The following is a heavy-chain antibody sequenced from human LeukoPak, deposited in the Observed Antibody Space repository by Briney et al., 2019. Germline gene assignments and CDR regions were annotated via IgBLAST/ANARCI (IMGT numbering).Heavy chain of an antibody. CDR3: ARDIDWLDC. CDR1: RFNMSDYW. CDR2: IKQDGSEI. J-gene: IGHJ5*01. V-gene: IGHV3-7*01. D-gene: IGHD2-15*01. Sequence: PGGSLGLSCIASRFNMSDYWMSWVRQAPGKGLEWVANIKQDGSEIYSGDSLKGRFTISRDNAKNSLYLQMNSLRGEDTAVYYCARDIDWLDCWGQGTLVTVSS.